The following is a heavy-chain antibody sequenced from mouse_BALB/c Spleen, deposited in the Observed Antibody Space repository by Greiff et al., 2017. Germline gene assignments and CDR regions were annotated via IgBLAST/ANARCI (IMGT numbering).Heavy chain of an antibody. CDR2: IRNKANGYTT. D-gene: IGHD2-3*01. CDR1: GFTFTDYY. V-gene: IGHV7-3*02. CDR3: ARAPPGYSLPYYALDG. J-gene: IGHJ4*01. Sequence: EVLLVESGGGLVQPGGSLRLSCATSGFTFTDYYMSWVRQPPGKALEWLGFIRNKANGYTTEYSASVKGRFTISRDNSQSILYLQMNTLRAEDSDTYYWARAPPGYSLPYYALDGGDKGSS.